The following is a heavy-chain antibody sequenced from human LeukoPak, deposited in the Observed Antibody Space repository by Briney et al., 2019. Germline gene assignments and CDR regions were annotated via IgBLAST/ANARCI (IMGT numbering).Heavy chain of an antibody. CDR2: IYYSGST. CDR3: ARHLYSGYSDDDAFDI. CDR1: GGSISSSSYY. Sequence: SETLSLTCTVSGGSISSSSYYWGCIRQPPGKGLEWIGSIYYSGSTYYNPSLKSRVTISVDTSKNQFSLKLSSVTAADTAVYYCARHLYSGYSDDDAFDIWGQGTMVTVSS. V-gene: IGHV4-39*01. J-gene: IGHJ3*02. D-gene: IGHD5-12*01.